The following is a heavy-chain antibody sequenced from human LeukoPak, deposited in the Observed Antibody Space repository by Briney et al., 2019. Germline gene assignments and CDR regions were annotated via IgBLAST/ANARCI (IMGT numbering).Heavy chain of an antibody. CDR3: ARVNWICDY. Sequence: PSETLSLTCAVSGYSISNGYHWGWIRQPPGKGLEWIGSIYRSGSTYYNPSLKSRVPISVDTSKNHFSLRLSSVTAADTAVYYCARVNWICDYWGQGTLVTVSS. CDR1: GYSISNGYH. J-gene: IGHJ4*02. V-gene: IGHV4-38-2*01. D-gene: IGHD1-20*01. CDR2: IYRSGST.